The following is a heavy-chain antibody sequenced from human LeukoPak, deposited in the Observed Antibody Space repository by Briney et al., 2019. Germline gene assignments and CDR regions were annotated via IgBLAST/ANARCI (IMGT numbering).Heavy chain of an antibody. CDR1: GFTVSDIY. Sequence: GGSLRLSCAASGFTVSDIYMSWVRQAPGKGLEWVSVIHSDDSTYYADSVKGRFTISRDNSKNTLYLQMNSLRVEDTAVYYCARERYCSSGSCPNSNRYFDSWGQGTLVTVSS. CDR3: ARERYCSSGSCPNSNRYFDS. J-gene: IGHJ4*02. CDR2: IHSDDST. D-gene: IGHD2-15*01. V-gene: IGHV3-66*02.